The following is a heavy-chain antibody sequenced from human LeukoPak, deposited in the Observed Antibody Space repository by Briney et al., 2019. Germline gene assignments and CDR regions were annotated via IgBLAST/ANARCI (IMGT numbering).Heavy chain of an antibody. CDR3: ASGGSSSCPHY. Sequence: SETLSLTCAVYGGSFSGYYWSWIRQPPGKGLEWIGEVNHSGSTNYNPSLKSRVTISVDTSKNQFSLKLSSVTAADTAVYYCASGGSSSCPHYWGQGTLVTVSS. CDR1: GGSFSGYY. D-gene: IGHD6-13*01. CDR2: VNHSGST. V-gene: IGHV4-34*01. J-gene: IGHJ4*02.